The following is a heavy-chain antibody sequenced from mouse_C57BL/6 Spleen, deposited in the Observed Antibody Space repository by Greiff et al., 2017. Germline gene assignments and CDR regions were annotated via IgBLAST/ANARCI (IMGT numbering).Heavy chain of an antibody. Sequence: EVQLQQSGPGLVKPSQSLSLTCSVTGYSITSGYYWNWIRQFPGNKLEWMGYISYDGSNNYNPSLKNRISITRDTSKNQFFLKLNSVTTEDTATYYCAREVELAWYFDVWGTGTTVTVSS. CDR3: AREVELAWYFDV. J-gene: IGHJ1*03. V-gene: IGHV3-6*01. D-gene: IGHD4-1*01. CDR1: GYSITSGYY. CDR2: ISYDGSN.